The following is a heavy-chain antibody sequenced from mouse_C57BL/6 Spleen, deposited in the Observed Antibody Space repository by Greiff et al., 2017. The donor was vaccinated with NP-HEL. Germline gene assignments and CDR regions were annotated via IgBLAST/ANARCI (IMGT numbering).Heavy chain of an antibody. CDR2: IYPGDGDT. J-gene: IGHJ2*01. CDR3: ARDYYGSSLDY. D-gene: IGHD1-1*01. V-gene: IGHV1-82*01. Sequence: QVQLKESGPELVKPGASVKISCKASGYAFSSSWMNWVKQRPGKGLEWIGRIYPGDGDTNYNGKFKGKATLTADKSSSTAYMQLSSLTSEDTAVYFCARDYYGSSLDYWGKGTTLTVSS. CDR1: GYAFSSSW.